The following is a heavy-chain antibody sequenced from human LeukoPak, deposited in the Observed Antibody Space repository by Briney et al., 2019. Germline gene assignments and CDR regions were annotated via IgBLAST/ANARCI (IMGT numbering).Heavy chain of an antibody. D-gene: IGHD5-24*01. J-gene: IGHJ4*02. V-gene: IGHV3-64D*06. Sequence: GGFLRLSCSASGFTFISYAMHWVRQAPGNGLEYVSGISVNGGNTYYADSVKGRFTISRDNSKNTLYLQMSSLRAEETAVYYCVKGGQRWLQFGFDHWGRGTLVTVSS. CDR3: VKGGQRWLQFGFDH. CDR2: ISVNGGNT. CDR1: GFTFISYA.